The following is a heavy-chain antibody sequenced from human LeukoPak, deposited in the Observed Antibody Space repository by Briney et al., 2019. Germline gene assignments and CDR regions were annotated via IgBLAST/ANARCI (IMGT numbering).Heavy chain of an antibody. CDR3: ARDWLRLGY. V-gene: IGHV3-23*01. D-gene: IGHD5-12*01. CDR2: ISGSGGST. Sequence: PGGSLRLSCAASGFTFSSYAMTWVRQAPGKGLEWVSGISGSGGSTYYADSVKGRFTISRDNARNSLHLQMNSLRAEDTGVYCCARDWLRLGYWGQETLVTVSS. J-gene: IGHJ4*02. CDR1: GFTFSSYA.